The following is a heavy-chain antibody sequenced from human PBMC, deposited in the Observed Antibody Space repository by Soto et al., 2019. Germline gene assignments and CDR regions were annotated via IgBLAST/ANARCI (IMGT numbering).Heavy chain of an antibody. CDR3: ARDWDSSGLFDP. CDR1: GASITTYY. J-gene: IGHJ5*02. V-gene: IGHV4-59*01. Sequence: SETLSLTCSVYGASITTYYWSWIRQPPGKGLEWIGSIPYSGSTKYNPSLESRVMISLDTSKNQFSLRLTSVTAADTALYYCARDWDSSGLFDPWGQGALVTVSS. D-gene: IGHD3-10*01. CDR2: IPYSGST.